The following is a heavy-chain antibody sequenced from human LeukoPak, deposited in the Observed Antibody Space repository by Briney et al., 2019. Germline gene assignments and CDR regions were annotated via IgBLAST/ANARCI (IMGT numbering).Heavy chain of an antibody. Sequence: ASVKVSCKASGYTFTSYYMHWVRQAPGQGLEWMGIINPSGGSTSDAQKFQGRVTMTTDTSTSTAYMELRSLRSDDTAMFYCARRGGKNYGDYLLYYYYMDVWGKGTTVTISS. CDR2: INPSGGST. J-gene: IGHJ6*03. D-gene: IGHD4-17*01. V-gene: IGHV1-46*01. CDR1: GYTFTSYY. CDR3: ARRGGKNYGDYLLYYYYMDV.